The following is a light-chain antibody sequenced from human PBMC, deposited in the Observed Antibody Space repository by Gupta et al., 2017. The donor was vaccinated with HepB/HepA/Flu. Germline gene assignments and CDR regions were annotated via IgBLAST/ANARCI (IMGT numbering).Light chain of an antibody. Sequence: SYELTQPPSVSVSPGQTASITCSGDKLGDKYASWYQQKPGQYPVLVIYQDTKRTSGIPGRFSGSNSGNTATLTISGTQAMDEDDYYCQAWDSSTGVFGGGTKLTVL. J-gene: IGLJ2*01. CDR2: QDT. V-gene: IGLV3-1*01. CDR3: QAWDSSTGV. CDR1: KLGDKY.